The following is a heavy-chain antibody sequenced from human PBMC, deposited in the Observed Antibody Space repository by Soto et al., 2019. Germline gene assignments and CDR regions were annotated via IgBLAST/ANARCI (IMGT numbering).Heavy chain of an antibody. V-gene: IGHV3-7*01. J-gene: IGHJ4*02. Sequence: EVQLVESGGGLVQPGGSLRLSCAASGFTFSSYWMNWVRQAPGKGLEWVANIKQDGSEKYYVYSVKGRFTITRDNTKNSLYLQMNRLRAEDTAVYYCAREQLQVVIPDYWGQGTLVTVSS. CDR3: AREQLQVVIPDY. CDR2: IKQDGSEK. CDR1: GFTFSSYW. D-gene: IGHD6-13*01.